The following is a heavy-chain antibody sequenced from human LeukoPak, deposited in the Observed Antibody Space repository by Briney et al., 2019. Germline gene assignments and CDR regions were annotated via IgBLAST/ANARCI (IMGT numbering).Heavy chain of an antibody. Sequence: SSETLSLTCTVSGGSISSYYWSWIRQPPGKGLEWIGYIYCSGSTNYNPSLKSRVTISVDTSKNQFSLKLGSVTAADTAVYYCARVIRSGYVSYYYGMDVWGQGTTVTVSS. CDR3: ARVIRSGYVSYYYGMDV. J-gene: IGHJ6*02. CDR2: IYCSGST. V-gene: IGHV4-59*01. CDR1: GGSISSYY. D-gene: IGHD5-12*01.